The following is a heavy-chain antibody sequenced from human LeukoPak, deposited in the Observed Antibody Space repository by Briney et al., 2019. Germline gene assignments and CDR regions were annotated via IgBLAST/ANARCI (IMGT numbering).Heavy chain of an antibody. CDR3: ARGRFYYDSSGNYVLSS. D-gene: IGHD3-22*01. CDR1: GGTFSSYA. V-gene: IGHV1-8*02. J-gene: IGHJ4*02. Sequence: ASVKVSCKASGGTFSSYAISWVRQATGQGLEWMGWMNPNSGNTGYAQEFQGRVTMTRNTSISTAYMELSSLRSEDTAVYYCARGRFYYDSSGNYVLSSWGQGTLVTVSS. CDR2: MNPNSGNT.